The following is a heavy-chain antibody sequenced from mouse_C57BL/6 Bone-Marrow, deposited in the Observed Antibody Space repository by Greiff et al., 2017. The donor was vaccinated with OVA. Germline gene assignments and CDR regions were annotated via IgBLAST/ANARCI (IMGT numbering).Heavy chain of an antibody. Sequence: EVQVVESGEGLVKPGGSLKLSCAASGFTFSSYAMSWVRQTPEKRLEWVAYISSGGDYIYYADTVKGRFTISRDNARNTLYLQMSSLKSEDTAMYCCTRDSNYGFAYWGQGTLVTVSA. CDR3: TRDSNYGFAY. D-gene: IGHD2-5*01. CDR2: ISSGGDYI. V-gene: IGHV5-9-1*02. CDR1: GFTFSSYA. J-gene: IGHJ3*01.